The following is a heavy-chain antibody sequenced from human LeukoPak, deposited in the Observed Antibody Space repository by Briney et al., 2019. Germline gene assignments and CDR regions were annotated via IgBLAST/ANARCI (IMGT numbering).Heavy chain of an antibody. CDR2: INHSGST. Sequence: SETLSLTCAVYGGSFSGYYWSWIRQPPGKGLEWIGEINHSGSTNYNPSLKSRVTISVDTSKNQFSLKLSSVTAADTAVYYCARGGGGGDYPYYYYYGMDVWGQGTTVTVSS. CDR3: ARGGGGGDYPYYYYYGMDV. D-gene: IGHD2-21*02. V-gene: IGHV4-34*01. CDR1: GGSFSGYY. J-gene: IGHJ6*02.